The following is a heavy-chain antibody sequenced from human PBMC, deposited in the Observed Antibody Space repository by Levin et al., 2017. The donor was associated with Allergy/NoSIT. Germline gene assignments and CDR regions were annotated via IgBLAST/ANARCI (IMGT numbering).Heavy chain of an antibody. D-gene: IGHD1-7*01. Sequence: SETLSLTCTVSGGSISSYYWSWIRQPPGKGLEWIGYIYYSGSTNYNPSLKSRVTISVDTSKNQFSLKLSSVTAADTAVYYCARARHQRRPWDYLIDYWGQGTLVTVSS. CDR2: IYYSGST. J-gene: IGHJ4*02. CDR3: ARARHQRRPWDYLIDY. V-gene: IGHV4-59*01. CDR1: GGSISSYY.